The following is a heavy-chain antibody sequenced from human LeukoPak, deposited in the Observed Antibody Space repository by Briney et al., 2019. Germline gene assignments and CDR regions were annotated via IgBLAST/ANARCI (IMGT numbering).Heavy chain of an antibody. D-gene: IGHD3-10*01. CDR2: ISSTDNTI. V-gene: IGHV3-11*04. J-gene: IGHJ6*03. CDR3: ARSAVSDGYYYYYMDV. Sequence: PGGSLRLSCAASGFTFSDYYMSWIRQAPGKGLEWVSYISSTDNTIYYADSVGGRFTISRDNAKNSLYLQMNSLRAEDTAVYYCARSAVSDGYYYYYMDVWGEGTTVTVSS. CDR1: GFTFSDYY.